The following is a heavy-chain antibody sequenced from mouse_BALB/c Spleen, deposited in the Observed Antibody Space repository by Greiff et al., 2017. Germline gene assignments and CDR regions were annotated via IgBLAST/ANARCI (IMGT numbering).Heavy chain of an antibody. CDR2: ISTYYGDA. CDR1: GYTFTDYA. J-gene: IGHJ3*01. V-gene: IGHV1S137*01. Sequence: QVQLQQSGAELVRPGVSVKISCKGSGYTFTDYAMHWVKQSHAKSLEWIGVISTYYGDASYNQKFKGKATMTVDKSSSTAYMELARLTSEDSAIYYCAMGRDGYAYWGQGTLVTVSA. D-gene: IGHD2-3*01. CDR3: AMGRDGYAY.